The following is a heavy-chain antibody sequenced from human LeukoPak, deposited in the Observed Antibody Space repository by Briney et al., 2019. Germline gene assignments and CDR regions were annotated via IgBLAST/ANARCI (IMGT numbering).Heavy chain of an antibody. Sequence: GGSLRLSCAASGFNFKLSAMSWGRQAPGKGLEWVALISGSGSRGSGIIGGNTYYADSVKGRFTISRDDSQNTVHLQMNSLRAEDTAIYFCAKGRCGDNNCWYFDAWAKGTRVTVSS. CDR2: ISGSGSRGSGIIGGNT. CDR3: AKGRCGDNNCWYFDA. J-gene: IGHJ4*02. D-gene: IGHD1-1*01. CDR1: GFNFKLSA. V-gene: IGHV3-23*01.